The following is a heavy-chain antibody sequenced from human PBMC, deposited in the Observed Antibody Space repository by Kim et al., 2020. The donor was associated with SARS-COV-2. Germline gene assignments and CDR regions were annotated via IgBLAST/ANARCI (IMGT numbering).Heavy chain of an antibody. J-gene: IGHJ4*02. CDR1: GFTFSSYV. CDR2: INIVGDT. D-gene: IGHD1-1*01. V-gene: IGHV3-23*01. Sequence: GGSLRLSCAASGFTFSSYVMTWVRQAPGKGLEWVSAINIVGDTFYADSVRGRFTISRNNVQNTLYLEMSSLRAEDTAVYYCAKGRGKIYNFDSWGQGTLVTVSS. CDR3: AKGRGKIYNFDS.